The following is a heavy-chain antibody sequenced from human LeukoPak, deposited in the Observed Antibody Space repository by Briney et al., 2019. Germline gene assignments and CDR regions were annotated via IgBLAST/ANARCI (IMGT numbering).Heavy chain of an antibody. CDR3: ARGSGSFSGGFDY. CDR2: IWSDGTNK. Sequence: GGSLILSCAASGFTFSSYGMHWVRQPPGKGLEWVTIIWSDGTNKYYADSVKGRFTISRDNSKNTLYLQMNSLRAEDTAVYYCARGSGSFSGGFDYWGQGTLVTVSS. V-gene: IGHV3-33*01. D-gene: IGHD1-26*01. J-gene: IGHJ4*02. CDR1: GFTFSSYG.